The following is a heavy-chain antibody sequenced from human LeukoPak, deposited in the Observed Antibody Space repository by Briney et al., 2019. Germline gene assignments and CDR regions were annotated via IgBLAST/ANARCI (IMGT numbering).Heavy chain of an antibody. V-gene: IGHV3-7*01. D-gene: IGHD2-15*01. Sequence: GGSLRPSCVPSGAAIRNSWMSCDRQAPGKGLEWVANIRHDGSVQNYVESVTGRFTISRDNGKNSLYLQINNLRAEDTAVYYCASTFPYCSDDDCALGGQGTLVTVSS. CDR1: GAAIRNSW. CDR2: IRHDGSVQ. CDR3: ASTFPYCSDDDCAL. J-gene: IGHJ1*01.